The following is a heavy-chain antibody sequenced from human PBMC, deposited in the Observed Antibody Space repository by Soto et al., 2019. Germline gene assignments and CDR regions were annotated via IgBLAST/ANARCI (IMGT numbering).Heavy chain of an antibody. Sequence: SEPLSLTYTVSGTSISSYYWSWIRQPPGKGLEWIANIHYSGTTNYNPSLASRVTLSVDTSKNQFSLKMTSVTAADRAMYFCARYNSYAIDYWGRGTLVTVS. D-gene: IGHD2-8*01. J-gene: IGHJ4*02. CDR3: ARYNSYAIDY. V-gene: IGHV4-59*01. CDR2: IHYSGTT. CDR1: GTSISSYY.